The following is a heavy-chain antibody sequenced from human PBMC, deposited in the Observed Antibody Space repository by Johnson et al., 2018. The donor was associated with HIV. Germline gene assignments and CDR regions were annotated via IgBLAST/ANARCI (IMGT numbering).Heavy chain of an antibody. D-gene: IGHD3-10*01. CDR1: GFTFSSYA. J-gene: IGHJ3*02. V-gene: IGHV3-33*08. CDR2: IWYDGSNK. Sequence: QEQLVESGGGVVQPGRSLRLSCVASGFTFSSYAMHWVRQAPGKGLEWVAVIWYDGSNKYYADSVKGRFTISRDNSKNTRYLQMNSLRVEDTAVYYCARDSMVQGVMWAFDIWGQGTMVTVSS. CDR3: ARDSMVQGVMWAFDI.